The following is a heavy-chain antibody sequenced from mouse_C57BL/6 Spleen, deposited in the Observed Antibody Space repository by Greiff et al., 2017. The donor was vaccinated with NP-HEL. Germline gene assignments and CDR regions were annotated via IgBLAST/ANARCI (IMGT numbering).Heavy chain of an antibody. D-gene: IGHD2-1*01. CDR1: GYTFTSYW. Sequence: VQLQQSGAELVRPGSSVKLSCKASGYTFTSYWMHWVKQRPIQGLEWIGNIDPSDSETHYNQKFKDKATLTVDKSSSTAYMQLSSLTSEDSAVYYCARVAIYYGNAWFAYWGQGTLVTVSA. V-gene: IGHV1-52*01. CDR2: IDPSDSET. J-gene: IGHJ3*01. CDR3: ARVAIYYGNAWFAY.